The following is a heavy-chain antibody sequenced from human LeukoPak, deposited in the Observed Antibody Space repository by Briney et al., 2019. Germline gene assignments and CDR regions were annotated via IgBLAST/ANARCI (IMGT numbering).Heavy chain of an antibody. D-gene: IGHD2-21*02. J-gene: IGHJ3*02. CDR1: GFTFSSYA. V-gene: IGHV3-23*01. CDR2: NSGSGGST. Sequence: GGSLRLSCAASGFTFSSYAMSWVRQAPGKGLEWVSSNSGSGGSTYYADSVEGRFTISRDNFKNTLYLQMNSLRAEDTAVYYCAKRGLGDREAFDIWGQGTLVTVSS. CDR3: AKRGLGDREAFDI.